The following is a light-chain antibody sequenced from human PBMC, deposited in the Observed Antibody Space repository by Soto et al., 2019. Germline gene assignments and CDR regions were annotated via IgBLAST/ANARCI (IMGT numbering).Light chain of an antibody. J-gene: IGKJ3*01. CDR2: AAS. CDR1: QGIGSW. Sequence: DIQMTQSPSSVSASVGDRVTITCRASQGIGSWLAWYQQKPGQAPKLLIYAASNLQSGVPSRFSGSGSGTDFTLTINSLQPEDFATYYCQQDISFPFTFGPGTKVDVK. CDR3: QQDISFPFT. V-gene: IGKV1-12*01.